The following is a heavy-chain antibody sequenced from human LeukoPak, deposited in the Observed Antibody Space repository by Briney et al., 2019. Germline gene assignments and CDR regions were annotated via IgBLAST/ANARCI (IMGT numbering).Heavy chain of an antibody. CDR3: AHSRRLAGGFWSDSYDAFDI. CDR2: IDWSDDK. Sequence: ESGPTLMQPTPTLTLTCTFYGFSRSPSGVGVGWIRQPPGKALERLALIDWSDDKRYSPSLRSRLTITKDTSKNQVALRMTNMVPVDTATYYCAHSRRLAGGFWSDSYDAFDIWGQGTMVTVSS. J-gene: IGHJ3*02. CDR1: GFSRSPSGVG. V-gene: IGHV2-5*01. D-gene: IGHD3-3*01.